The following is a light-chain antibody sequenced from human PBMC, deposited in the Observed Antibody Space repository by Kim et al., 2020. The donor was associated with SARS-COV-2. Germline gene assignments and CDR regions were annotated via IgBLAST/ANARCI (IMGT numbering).Light chain of an antibody. CDR3: GTWDSSLSAVV. CDR2: ENN. V-gene: IGLV1-51*01. CDR1: SSNSGNNY. Sequence: GQKVTISWSGRSSNSGNNYVSWYQQLPGTAPKLLLSENNKRHSGIHDRFAGSKSGTSATLGITGLPTGDDADYYCGTWDSSLSAVVFGGGTQLTVL. J-gene: IGLJ2*01.